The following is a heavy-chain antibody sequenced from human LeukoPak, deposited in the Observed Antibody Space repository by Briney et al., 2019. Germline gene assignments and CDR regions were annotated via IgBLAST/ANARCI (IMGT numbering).Heavy chain of an antibody. D-gene: IGHD1-7*01. CDR3: ARGSITGTTRLDY. V-gene: IGHV4-34*01. CDR1: GGSFSGYY. J-gene: IGHJ4*02. Sequence: SETLSLTCAVYGGSFSGYYWSWIRQPPGKGLEWIGEINHSGSTNYNPSLKSRVTISVDTSKNQFSLKLSSVTAADTAVYYCARGSITGTTRLDYWGQGTLVTVFS. CDR2: INHSGST.